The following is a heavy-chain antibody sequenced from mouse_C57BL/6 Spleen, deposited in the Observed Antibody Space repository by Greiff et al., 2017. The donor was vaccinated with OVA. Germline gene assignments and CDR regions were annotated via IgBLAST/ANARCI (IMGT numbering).Heavy chain of an antibody. CDR2: SSNKAHDYTT. D-gene: IGHD2-1*01. J-gene: IGHJ3*01. CDR1: GFTFSDFY. CDR3: ARDDLLWYPFAY. V-gene: IGHV7-1*01. Sequence: EVNLVESGGGLVQSGRSLRLSCATSGFTFSDFYMEWVSQAPGKGLEWIAASSNKAHDYTTEYSASVKGPCIVSRDTAQSILYLQMNALRAEDTSIYYCARDDLLWYPFAYWGQGTLVTVSA.